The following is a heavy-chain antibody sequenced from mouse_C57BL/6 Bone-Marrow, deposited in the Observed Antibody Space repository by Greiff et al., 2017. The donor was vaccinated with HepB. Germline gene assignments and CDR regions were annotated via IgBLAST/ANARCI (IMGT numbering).Heavy chain of an antibody. D-gene: IGHD3-1*01. CDR3: ARSGLRDY. Sequence: QVQLQQSGAELVRPGTSVKVSCKASGYAFTNYLIEWVKQRPGQGLEWIGVINPGSGGTNYNEKFKGKATLTADKSSSTAYMQLSSLTSEDSAVYFCARSGLRDYWGQGTTLTVSS. CDR1: GYAFTNYL. CDR2: INPGSGGT. J-gene: IGHJ2*01. V-gene: IGHV1-54*01.